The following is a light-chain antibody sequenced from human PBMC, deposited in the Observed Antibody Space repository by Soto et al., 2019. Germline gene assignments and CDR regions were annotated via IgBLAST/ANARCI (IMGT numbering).Light chain of an antibody. CDR2: ATS. CDR1: ESISRH. Sequence: DIQMTQSPSSLSASVGDRVTITCRASESISRHLNWYQQKPGKAPNLLIYATSTLHNGVPSRFSGSGSGTDFTLTISSLHPEDFATYYCHQSYSTLSISFGQGTRLEIK. CDR3: HQSYSTLSIS. J-gene: IGKJ5*01. V-gene: IGKV1-39*01.